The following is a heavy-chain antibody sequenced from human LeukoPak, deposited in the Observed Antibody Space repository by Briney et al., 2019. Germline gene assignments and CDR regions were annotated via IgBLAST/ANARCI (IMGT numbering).Heavy chain of an antibody. CDR1: GGTFTTFA. D-gene: IGHD6-13*01. CDR2: IIPIFGTA. Sequence: ASVKVSCKASGGTFTTFAISWVRQAPGQGLEWMGGIIPIFGTANYAQKFQGRVTITADESTSTAYMELSSLRSEDTAVYYCARALGGSIAAALSTGLEKYYFGYWGQGTLVTVSS. J-gene: IGHJ4*02. CDR3: ARALGGSIAAALSTGLEKYYFGY. V-gene: IGHV1-69*13.